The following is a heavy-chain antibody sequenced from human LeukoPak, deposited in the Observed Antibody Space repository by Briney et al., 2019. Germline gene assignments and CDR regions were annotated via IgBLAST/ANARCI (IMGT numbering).Heavy chain of an antibody. Sequence: PSETLSLTCAVHGGSFSGFYWTWMRQPPGKELEWIGEIKHGGFTSYHPSLKSRVTVSEDTSNNQFSLKLTSVTAADTAVYYCARGLGEGHPDYWGPGTLVTVSS. J-gene: IGHJ4*02. V-gene: IGHV4-34*01. CDR1: GGSFSGFY. CDR3: ARGLGEGHPDY. CDR2: IKHGGFT.